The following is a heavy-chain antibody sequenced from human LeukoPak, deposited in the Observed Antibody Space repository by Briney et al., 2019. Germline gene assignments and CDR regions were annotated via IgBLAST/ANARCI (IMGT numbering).Heavy chain of an antibody. Sequence: GGSLRLSCAASGFTFGSYSMNWVRQAPGKGLEWVSSISSSSSYIYYADSVKGRFTISRDNAKNSLYLQMNSLRAEDTAVYYCAKIGGVYYYGMDVWGQGTTVTVSS. CDR1: GFTFGSYS. CDR2: ISSSSSYI. CDR3: AKIGGVYYYGMDV. V-gene: IGHV3-21*01. J-gene: IGHJ6*02.